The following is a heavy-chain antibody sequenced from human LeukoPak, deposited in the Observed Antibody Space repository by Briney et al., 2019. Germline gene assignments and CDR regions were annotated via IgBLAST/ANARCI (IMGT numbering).Heavy chain of an antibody. CDR1: GFTFSSYG. D-gene: IGHD6-19*01. J-gene: IGHJ4*02. CDR2: ISYDGSNK. CDR3: AKDRRFPQWLFYFDY. V-gene: IGHV3-30*18. Sequence: GGSLRLSCAASGFTFSSYGMHWVRQAPGKGLEWVAVISYDGSNKYYADSVKGRFTISRDNSKNTLYLQMNSLRAEDTAVYYCAKDRRFPQWLFYFDYWGQGTLVTVPS.